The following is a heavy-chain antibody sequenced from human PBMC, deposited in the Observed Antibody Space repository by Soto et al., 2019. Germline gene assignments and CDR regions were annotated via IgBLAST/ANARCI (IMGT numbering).Heavy chain of an antibody. CDR2: ISAYNGNT. Sequence: ASVKVSCKASGYTFTSYGISWVRQAPGQGLEWMGWISAYNGNTNYAQKLQGRVTMTTDTSTSTAYMELRSLRSDDTAVYYCAREAAAGGYYYYYGMDVWGQGTTVTVSS. D-gene: IGHD6-13*01. CDR1: GYTFTSYG. V-gene: IGHV1-18*01. CDR3: AREAAAGGYYYYYGMDV. J-gene: IGHJ6*02.